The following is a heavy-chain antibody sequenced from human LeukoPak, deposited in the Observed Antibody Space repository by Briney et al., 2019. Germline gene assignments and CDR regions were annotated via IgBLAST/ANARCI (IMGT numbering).Heavy chain of an antibody. CDR1: GFTFSSYS. J-gene: IGHJ6*02. CDR3: ARAYDFWSGYFEGYGMDV. D-gene: IGHD3-3*01. CDR2: INSDGSST. Sequence: PGGSLRLSCAASGFTFSSYSMNWVRQAPGKGLVWVSRINSDGSSTSYADSVKGRFTISRDNAKNTLYLQMNSLRAEDTAVYYCARAYDFWSGYFEGYGMDVWGQGTTVTVSS. V-gene: IGHV3-74*01.